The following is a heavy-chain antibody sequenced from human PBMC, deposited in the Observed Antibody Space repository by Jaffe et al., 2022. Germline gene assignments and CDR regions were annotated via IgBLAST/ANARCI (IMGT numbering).Heavy chain of an antibody. CDR1: GFTFSSYA. J-gene: IGHJ3*02. CDR2: ISGSGGST. Sequence: EVQLLESGGGLVQPGGSLRLSCAASGFTFSSYAMSWVRQAPGKGLEWVSAISGSGGSTYYADSVKGRFTISRDNSKNTLYLQMNSLRAEDTAVYYCAKGGLVVVRPPGWYPPLPSPGDAFDIWGQGTMVTVSS. CDR3: AKGGLVVVRPPGWYPPLPSPGDAFDI. V-gene: IGHV3-23*01. D-gene: IGHD2-15*01.